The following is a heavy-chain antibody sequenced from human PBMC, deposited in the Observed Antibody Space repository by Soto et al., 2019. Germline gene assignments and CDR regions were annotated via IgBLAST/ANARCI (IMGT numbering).Heavy chain of an antibody. CDR2: INPSGGST. D-gene: IGHD3-3*01. CDR1: GYTFTSYY. CDR3: ARDYDFWSGYHTSGGMDV. Sequence: ASVKVSCQAFGYTFTSYYMHWVRQAPGQGLEWMGIINPSGGSTSYAQKFQGRVTMTRDTSTSTVYMELSSLRSGDTAVYYCARDYDFWSGYHTSGGMDVWGQGTTVTVSS. V-gene: IGHV1-46*01. J-gene: IGHJ6*02.